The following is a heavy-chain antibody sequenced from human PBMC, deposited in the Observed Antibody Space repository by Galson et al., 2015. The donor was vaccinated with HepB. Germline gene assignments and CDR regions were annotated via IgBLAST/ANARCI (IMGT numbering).Heavy chain of an antibody. CDR2: INPNSGGT. CDR1: GYTFTGYY. Sequence: SVKVSCKASGYTFTGYYMHWVRQAPGQGLEWMGWINPNSGGTNYAQKFQGWVTMTRDTSISTAYMELSRLRSDDTAVYYCARDLARGRNWFDPWGQGTLVTVSS. J-gene: IGHJ5*02. V-gene: IGHV1-2*04. CDR3: ARDLARGRNWFDP. D-gene: IGHD1-14*01.